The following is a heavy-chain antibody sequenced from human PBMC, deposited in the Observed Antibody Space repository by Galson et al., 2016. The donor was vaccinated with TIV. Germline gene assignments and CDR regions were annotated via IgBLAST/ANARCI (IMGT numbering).Heavy chain of an antibody. CDR3: AKGTPSEYYYGLDV. J-gene: IGHJ6*02. V-gene: IGHV3-30*02. D-gene: IGHD2/OR15-2a*01. CDR2: IWFDGTTK. Sequence: SLRLSCAASGFTFSNSVMHWVRQAPGKGLEWVAFIWFDGTTKKYADAVKGRFTLSRDTSKNTLYLQMNSLRSEDTAMYFCAKGTPSEYYYGLDVWGQGTTVTVSS. CDR1: GFTFSNSV.